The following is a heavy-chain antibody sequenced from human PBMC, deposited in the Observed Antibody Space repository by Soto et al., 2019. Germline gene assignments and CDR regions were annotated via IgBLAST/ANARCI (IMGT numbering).Heavy chain of an antibody. CDR3: ARGAYCSSTSCFGVYNYYYYYYMDV. CDR2: IIPILGIA. J-gene: IGHJ6*03. V-gene: IGHV1-69*02. D-gene: IGHD2-2*01. Sequence: QVQLVQSGAEVKKPGSSVKVSCKASGGTFSSYTISWVRQAPGQGLEWMGRIIPILGIANYAQKFQGRVTITADKSTSTAYMELSSLRSEDTAVYYCARGAYCSSTSCFGVYNYYYYYYMDVWGKGTTVTVSS. CDR1: GGTFSSYT.